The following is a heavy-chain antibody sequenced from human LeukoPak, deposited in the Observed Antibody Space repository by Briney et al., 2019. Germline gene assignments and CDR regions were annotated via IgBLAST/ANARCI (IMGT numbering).Heavy chain of an antibody. J-gene: IGHJ5*02. V-gene: IGHV4-61*01. Sequence: PSESLSLTCTVSGGSVSSGCYYWSWLRQPPGKGLEWIGYSYYSGNTNYHPSLKSRVPISVDTSKNQFSLKLSSVTAADTAVYYCARAGRAAADNWFDPWRQGTRVTVSS. D-gene: IGHD6-13*01. CDR3: ARAGRAAADNWFDP. CDR2: SYYSGNT. CDR1: GGSVSSGCYY.